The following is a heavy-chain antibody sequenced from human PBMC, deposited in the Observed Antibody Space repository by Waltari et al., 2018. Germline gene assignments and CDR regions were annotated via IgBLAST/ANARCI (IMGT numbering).Heavy chain of an antibody. J-gene: IGHJ5*02. CDR3: ARGIAAAGRRKYNWFDP. D-gene: IGHD6-13*01. Sequence: QVQLQESGPGLVKPSGTLSLTCAVSGGSISSSNWWSWVRQPPGKGLEWIGEIYHSGSNNYNPALKSRVTISVDKSKNQFSLKLSSVTAADTAVYYCARGIAAAGRRKYNWFDPWGQGTLVTVSS. CDR2: IYHSGSN. CDR1: GGSISSSNW. V-gene: IGHV4-4*02.